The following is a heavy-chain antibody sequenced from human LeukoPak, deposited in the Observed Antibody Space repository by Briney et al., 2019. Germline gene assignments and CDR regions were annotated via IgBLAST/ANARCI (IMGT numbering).Heavy chain of an antibody. D-gene: IGHD6-19*01. Sequence: SETLSLTCTVSGGSISSYYWSWIRQHPGKGLEWIGYIYYSGSTNHNPSLKSRVTISVDTSKNQFSLKLNSVTAADTAVYYCARGGGWNYFDYWGQGTLVTVSS. V-gene: IGHV4-59*01. CDR2: IYYSGST. CDR3: ARGGGWNYFDY. CDR1: GGSISSYY. J-gene: IGHJ4*02.